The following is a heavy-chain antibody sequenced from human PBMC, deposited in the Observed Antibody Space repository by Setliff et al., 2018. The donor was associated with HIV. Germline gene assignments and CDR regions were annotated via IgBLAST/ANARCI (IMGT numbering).Heavy chain of an antibody. J-gene: IGHJ4*02. CDR2: IYYSGST. V-gene: IGHV4-31*03. CDR3: ARFIQSSSFPCEC. D-gene: IGHD6-19*01. Sequence: PSATLSLTCNVSGGSINTGGCYWSWIRQHPGKGLEWIGYIYYSGSTYYNPSLKSRATISVDTSKTQFSLNLTSVTAADTAIYYCARFIQSSSFPCECWGQGALVTV. CDR1: GGSINTGGCY.